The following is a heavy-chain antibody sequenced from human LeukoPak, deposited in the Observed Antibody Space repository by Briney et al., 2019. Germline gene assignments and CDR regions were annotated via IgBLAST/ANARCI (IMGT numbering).Heavy chain of an antibody. Sequence: SETLSLTCVVSDYPISSGYFWGWIRQAPGKGLEWIATISHSGSTYFNPSLKSRTLVSIDTSKNKFSLTLTSVTAADTAVYYCARDHCAGRYCYFLDYWGQGTLVTVSS. D-gene: IGHD2-15*01. CDR1: DYPISSGYF. J-gene: IGHJ4*02. V-gene: IGHV4-38-2*02. CDR2: ISHSGST. CDR3: ARDHCAGRYCYFLDY.